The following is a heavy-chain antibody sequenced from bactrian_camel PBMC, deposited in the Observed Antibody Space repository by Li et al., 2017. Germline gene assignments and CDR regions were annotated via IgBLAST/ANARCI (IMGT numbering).Heavy chain of an antibody. D-gene: IGHD7*01. CDR3: ARGWADFDN. V-gene: IGHV3S1*01. CDR2: IHSAIRRM. Sequence: HVQLVESGGGSVQAGGSLRLSCAASGLTASWYCLAWFRQAPGKEREGVATIHSAIRRMQYADSVKDRFTISRDNAKSTLYLQMNSLKTVDTAVYYCARGWADFDNWGQGTQVTVS. J-gene: IGHJ6*01. CDR1: GLTASWYC.